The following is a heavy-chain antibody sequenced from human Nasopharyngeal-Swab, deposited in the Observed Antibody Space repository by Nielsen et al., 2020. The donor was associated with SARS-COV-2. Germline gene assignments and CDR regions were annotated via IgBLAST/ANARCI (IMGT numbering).Heavy chain of an antibody. V-gene: IGHV3-33*01. CDR2: IWYDGSNK. J-gene: IGHJ4*02. Sequence: GGSLRLSCAASGFTFSSYGMHWVRQAPGKGLEWVAVIWYDGSNKYYADSVKGRFTISRDNSKNTLYLQMNSLRAEDTAVYYCTRDFPFGGDVVYWGQGTLVTVSS. CDR3: TRDFPFGGDVVY. D-gene: IGHD3-10*01. CDR1: GFTFSSYG.